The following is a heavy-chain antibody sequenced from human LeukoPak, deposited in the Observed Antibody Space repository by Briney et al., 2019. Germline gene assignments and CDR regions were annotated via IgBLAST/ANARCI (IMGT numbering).Heavy chain of an antibody. J-gene: IGHJ5*02. CDR3: AQVGSGASFSYNWFDP. CDR2: MRQDGIKI. D-gene: IGHD2-15*01. Sequence: GGSLRLSCAASGFTFSDYWMAWVRQAPGKGLEWVANMRQDGIKIYYADSVKGRFTISRDNAKNSLYLQMDSLRAEDTAVYYCAQVGSGASFSYNWFDPWGQGTLVTVSS. CDR1: GFTFSDYW. V-gene: IGHV3-7*01.